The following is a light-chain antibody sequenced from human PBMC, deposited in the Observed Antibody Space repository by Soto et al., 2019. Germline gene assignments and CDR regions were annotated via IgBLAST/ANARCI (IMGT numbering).Light chain of an antibody. V-gene: IGLV2-14*03. CDR2: DVN. Sequence: QSVLTQPASVSGSPGQSITFSCTGTSGDVGSYDYVSWHQQHPGKAPKLIIYDVNNRPSGVPSRFSGSKSGNTASLTISGLQTEDEADYYCCAYSTSGTHVFGTGTKVTVL. CDR1: SGDVGSYDY. CDR3: CAYSTSGTHV. J-gene: IGLJ1*01.